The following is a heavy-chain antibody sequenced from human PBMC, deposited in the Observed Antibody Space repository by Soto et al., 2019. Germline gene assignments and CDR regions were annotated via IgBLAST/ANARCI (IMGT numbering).Heavy chain of an antibody. CDR1: GFTFSSYS. CDR2: ISSSSSDV. CDR3: ASAPGSNYGMDV. J-gene: IGHJ6*02. D-gene: IGHD7-27*01. Sequence: EVQLVESGGGLVKPGGSLRLSCAACGFTFSSYSMNWVRQARGKGLEWVSSISSSSSDVYYADSVKGRFTISRDNAKNSLYLQMNSLRAEDLAVYYCASAPGSNYGMDVWGQGTTVAVSS. V-gene: IGHV3-21*01.